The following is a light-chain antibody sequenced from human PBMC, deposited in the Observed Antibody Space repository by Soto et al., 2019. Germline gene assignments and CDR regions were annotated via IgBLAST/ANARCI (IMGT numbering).Light chain of an antibody. CDR3: QKYSSVPV. V-gene: IGKV1-27*01. CDR2: AAS. Sequence: DIQMAQSPTSLSASVGDRVTITCRASQDITNFVAWYQQKPGKAPKLLIYAASTLQSGVPDRFSGSGSGTDFTLTINSLQPEDVATYSCQKYSSVPVFGPGTKVAIK. CDR1: QDITNF. J-gene: IGKJ3*01.